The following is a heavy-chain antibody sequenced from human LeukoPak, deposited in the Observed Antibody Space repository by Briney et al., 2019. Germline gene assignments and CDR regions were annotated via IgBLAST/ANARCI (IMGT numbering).Heavy chain of an antibody. CDR1: GYTFTDYN. V-gene: IGHV1-2*02. D-gene: IGHD3-16*01. J-gene: IGHJ5*02. CDR2: MNPNSGGA. CDR3: TRDRLGGSGWFDP. Sequence: ASVKVSCKAPGYTFTDYNIHWVRQAPGQGLEWMGWMNPNSGGANYAQKFQDRVTLTRDTSINTAYMELSGVRSDDSAVYYCTRDRLGGSGWFDPWGQGTLVTVSS.